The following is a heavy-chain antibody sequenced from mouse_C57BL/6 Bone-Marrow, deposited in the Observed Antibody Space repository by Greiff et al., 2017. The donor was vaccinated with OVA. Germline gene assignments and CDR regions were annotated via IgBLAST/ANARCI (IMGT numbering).Heavy chain of an antibody. Sequence: VQLKESGAELVRPGASVKLSCTASGFNIKDYYMHWVKQRPEQGLEWIGWIDPENGDTEYASKFQGKATITADTSSNTAYLQLSSLTSEDTAVYYCTTWLLRYYAMDYWGQGTSVTVSS. CDR3: TTWLLRYYAMDY. D-gene: IGHD2-3*01. J-gene: IGHJ4*01. V-gene: IGHV14-4*01. CDR1: GFNIKDYY. CDR2: IDPENGDT.